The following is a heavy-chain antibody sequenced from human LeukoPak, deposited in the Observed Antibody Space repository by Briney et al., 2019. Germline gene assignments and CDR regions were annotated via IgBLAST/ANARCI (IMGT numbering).Heavy chain of an antibody. CDR1: GFTFNHYA. D-gene: IGHD6-19*01. Sequence: GVSLRLSCAASGFTFNHYAMSWVRQAPGKGLECVSSNHHGHTFYADSVKGRFTISRDNSKNTVFLQMNSLRADDTAEYFCARDHGSQDSGAWYVFDYWGRGTLVTVSS. V-gene: IGHV3-23*03. CDR3: ARDHGSQDSGAWYVFDY. J-gene: IGHJ4*02. CDR2: SNHHGHT.